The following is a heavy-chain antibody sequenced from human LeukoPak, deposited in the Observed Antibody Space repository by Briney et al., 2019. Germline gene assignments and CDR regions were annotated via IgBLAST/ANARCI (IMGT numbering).Heavy chain of an antibody. CDR3: ARPYSISWYLSYFDY. CDR2: ISSSSSTI. CDR1: GFTFSSYS. Sequence: PGGSLRLSCAASGFTFSSYSMNWVRQAPGKGLEWVSHISSSSSTIYYADSVKGRFTISRDNATHSLYLQMNSLRAEDTAVYYCARPYSISWYLSYFDYWGQGTLVTVSS. V-gene: IGHV3-48*01. J-gene: IGHJ4*02. D-gene: IGHD6-13*01.